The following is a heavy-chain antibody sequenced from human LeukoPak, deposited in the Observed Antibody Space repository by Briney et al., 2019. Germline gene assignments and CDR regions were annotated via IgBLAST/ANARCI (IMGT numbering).Heavy chain of an antibody. J-gene: IGHJ1*01. Sequence: GASVKVSCKASGYTFTSYYMHWVRQAPGQGLEWMGIINPSGGSTSYAQKFQGRVTMTRDTSTSTVYMEVSSLRSEDTAVYYCARGRYCSADTCYGDFQHWGQGTLVSVSS. CDR2: INPSGGST. CDR1: GYTFTSYY. CDR3: ARGRYCSADTCYGDFQH. V-gene: IGHV1-46*01. D-gene: IGHD2-15*01.